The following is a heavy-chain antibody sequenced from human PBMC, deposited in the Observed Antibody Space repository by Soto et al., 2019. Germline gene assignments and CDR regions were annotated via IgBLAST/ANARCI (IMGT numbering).Heavy chain of an antibody. Sequence: QVQLVQSGAEVKEPGASVKVSCKASGYTFSDYDINWVRQASGQGHEWMGWMNARRGNTGYAQKFQGRVTMTRSTSITTAYMELSSLTYEDTAVYYCARSPACGDGYTDIDYWGQGTLVTVSS. D-gene: IGHD2-21*02. CDR3: ARSPACGDGYTDIDY. V-gene: IGHV1-8*01. CDR1: GYTFSDYD. CDR2: MNARRGNT. J-gene: IGHJ4*02.